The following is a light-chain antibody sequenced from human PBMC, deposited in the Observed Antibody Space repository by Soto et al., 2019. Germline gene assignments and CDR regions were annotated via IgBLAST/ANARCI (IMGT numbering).Light chain of an antibody. J-gene: IGLJ1*01. V-gene: IGLV2-11*01. CDR2: HVN. CDR3: FSYAGSLYV. Sequence: QSALTQPRSVSGSPGQSVAISCTGASSDVGGYDYVSWYQQHPGKAPKLMIYHVNKRPSGVPDRLSGSKSGNTASLTISGLQAEDEADYYCFSYAGSLYVFGTGTQLTVL. CDR1: SSDVGGYDY.